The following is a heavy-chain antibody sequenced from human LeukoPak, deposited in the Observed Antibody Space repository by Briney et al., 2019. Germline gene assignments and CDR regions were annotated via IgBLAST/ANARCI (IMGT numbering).Heavy chain of an antibody. J-gene: IGHJ3*02. Sequence: PGGSLRLSCAASGFTFSSYNMNWVRRTPGGGLEWVSYITSSSNIIQYADSVKGRSTVSRDNAKNSLYLEMKSLRAEDTAVYYCARDYDYAFDIWGQGTMVTVSS. CDR1: GFTFSSYN. D-gene: IGHD3-16*01. CDR2: ITSSSNII. CDR3: ARDYDYAFDI. V-gene: IGHV3-48*01.